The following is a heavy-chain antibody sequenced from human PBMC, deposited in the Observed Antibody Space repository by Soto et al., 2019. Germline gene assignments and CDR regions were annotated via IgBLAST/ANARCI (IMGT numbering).Heavy chain of an antibody. D-gene: IGHD1-7*01. CDR3: AKDRNYGSSYYYGMDV. CDR1: GFTFDDYA. CDR2: ISWNSGSI. J-gene: IGHJ6*02. V-gene: IGHV3-9*01. Sequence: GGSLRLSCAASGFTFDDYAMHWVRQAPGKGLEWVSGISWNSGSIGYADSVKGRFTISRDNAKNSLYLQMNSLRAEDTALYYCAKDRNYGSSYYYGMDVWGQGTTVTVSS.